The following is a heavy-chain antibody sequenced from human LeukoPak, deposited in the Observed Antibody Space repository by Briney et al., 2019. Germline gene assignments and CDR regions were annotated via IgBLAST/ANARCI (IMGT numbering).Heavy chain of an antibody. Sequence: SETLSLTCAVSGGSISSGGYSWSWIRQPPGKGLEWIGHIYHSGSTYYNPSLKSRVTISVDRSKNQFSLKLSSVTAADTAVYYCGSRRTAMFGVIKGPIDYWGQGTLVTVSS. CDR3: GSRRTAMFGVIKGPIDY. J-gene: IGHJ4*02. CDR1: GGSISSGGYS. CDR2: IYHSGST. D-gene: IGHD3-3*01. V-gene: IGHV4-30-2*01.